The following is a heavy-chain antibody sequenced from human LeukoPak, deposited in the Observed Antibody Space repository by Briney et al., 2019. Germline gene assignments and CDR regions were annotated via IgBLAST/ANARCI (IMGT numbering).Heavy chain of an antibody. CDR3: AKGAFVSGSYCFDY. Sequence: PGGSLRLSCAASGFTFSSYAMSWVRQAPGKGLEWVSAISGSGGSTYYADSVKGRFTISRHTSKNTLYLQMNRLRAEDTAVYYCAKGAFVSGSYCFDYWGQGTLVTVSS. D-gene: IGHD1-26*01. CDR1: GFTFSSYA. J-gene: IGHJ4*02. V-gene: IGHV3-23*01. CDR2: ISGSGGST.